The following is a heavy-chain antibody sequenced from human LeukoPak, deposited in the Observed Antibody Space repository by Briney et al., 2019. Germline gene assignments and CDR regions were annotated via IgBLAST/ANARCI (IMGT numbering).Heavy chain of an antibody. CDR2: INHSGST. Sequence: SETLSLTCAVYGGSFSGYYWSWIRQPPGKGLEWIGEINHSGSTNYNPSLKSRVTISVDTSKNQFSLKLSSVTAADAAVYYCAHTDPYLYYGMDVWGQGTTVTVSS. CDR1: GGSFSGYY. J-gene: IGHJ6*02. V-gene: IGHV4-34*01. D-gene: IGHD2-8*02. CDR3: AHTDPYLYYGMDV.